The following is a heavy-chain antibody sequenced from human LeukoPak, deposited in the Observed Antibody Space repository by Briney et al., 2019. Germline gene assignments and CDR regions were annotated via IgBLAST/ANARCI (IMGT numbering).Heavy chain of an antibody. D-gene: IGHD6-13*01. CDR1: EFTFSSYE. V-gene: IGHV3-48*03. Sequence: GGSLRLSCAASEFTFSSYEMTWVRQAPGKGLEWVSGIDSSGSTMYYADSVKGRFTISRDNSKNTLYLQTNSLRPEDAAVYYCAKDGMGRSSNSDYWGQGTLVTVSS. J-gene: IGHJ4*02. CDR2: IDSSGSTM. CDR3: AKDGMGRSSNSDY.